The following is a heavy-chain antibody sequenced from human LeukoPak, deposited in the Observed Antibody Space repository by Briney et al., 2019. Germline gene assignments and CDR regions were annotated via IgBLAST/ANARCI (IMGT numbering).Heavy chain of an antibody. Sequence: SETLSLTCTVSGYSISSGYYWGWIRQPPGKGLEWIGSIYHSGSTYYNPSLKSRVTISVDTSKNQFSLKLSSVTAADTAVYYCARDRNEAGYDYVWGSYRPYLYYYYMDVWGKGTTVTVSS. D-gene: IGHD3-16*02. V-gene: IGHV4-38-2*02. CDR2: IYHSGST. CDR3: ARDRNEAGYDYVWGSYRPYLYYYYMDV. J-gene: IGHJ6*03. CDR1: GYSISSGYY.